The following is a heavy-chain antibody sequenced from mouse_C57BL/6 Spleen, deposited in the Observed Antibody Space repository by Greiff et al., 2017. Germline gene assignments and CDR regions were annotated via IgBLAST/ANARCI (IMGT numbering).Heavy chain of an antibody. V-gene: IGHV5-4*03. CDR2: ISDGGSYT. Sequence: EVKLVESGGGLVKPGGSLKLSCAASGFTFSSYAMSWVRQTPEKRLEWVATISDGGSYTYYPDNVKGRFTISRDNAKNNLYLQMSHLKSEDTALYYCARGTAQASWFAYWGQGTLGTVSA. CDR1: GFTFSSYA. CDR3: ARGTAQASWFAY. J-gene: IGHJ3*01. D-gene: IGHD3-2*02.